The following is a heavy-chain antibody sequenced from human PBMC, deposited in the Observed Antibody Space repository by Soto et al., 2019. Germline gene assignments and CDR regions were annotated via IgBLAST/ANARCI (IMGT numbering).Heavy chain of an antibody. J-gene: IGHJ4*02. CDR1: GGIFSSNT. D-gene: IGHD2-21*02. CDR2: IIPLFGTA. V-gene: IGHV1-69*06. Sequence: QVYLVQSGAEVKKPGSSVKISCKASGGIFSSNTINWVRQAAGQGLEWMGGIIPLFGTANYAEKFQGRVTITADTSTKTEYMELTSLRSEDRAVYYCASKAACGGACYAFDSWGQGNLVTVSS. CDR3: ASKAACGGACYAFDS.